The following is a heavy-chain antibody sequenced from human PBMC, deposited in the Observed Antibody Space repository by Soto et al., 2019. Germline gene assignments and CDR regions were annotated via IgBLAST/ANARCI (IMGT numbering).Heavy chain of an antibody. V-gene: IGHV1-69*08. D-gene: IGHD2-21*02. Sequence: QVQLVQSGAEVKKPGSSVKVSCKASGGTFSSYTISWVRQAPGQGLEWMGRIIPILGIANYAQKFQGRVTITADKPTSQAYVGLRSLRSEDTAVYYCARDPWAPYCGGDCYATEYFQHWGQGTLVTVSS. CDR2: IIPILGIA. CDR1: GGTFSSYT. J-gene: IGHJ1*01. CDR3: ARDPWAPYCGGDCYATEYFQH.